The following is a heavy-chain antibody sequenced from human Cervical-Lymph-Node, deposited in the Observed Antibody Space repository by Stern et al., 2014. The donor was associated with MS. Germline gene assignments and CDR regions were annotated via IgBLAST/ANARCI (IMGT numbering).Heavy chain of an antibody. V-gene: IGHV4-59*08. CDR3: ARHGPPRRRDDSNHPNFDY. D-gene: IGHD5-24*01. Sequence: VQLVESGPGLVKPSETLSLTCNVSGGSITSNYWSWIRQPPGKGLEWIGYLYYSGNTNYNPSLKGRVTPSVDPSKTKSSLSLSSVTAADTAVYYCARHGPPRRRDDSNHPNFDYWGPGTLVAVSS. J-gene: IGHJ4*02. CDR1: GGSITSNY. CDR2: LYYSGNT.